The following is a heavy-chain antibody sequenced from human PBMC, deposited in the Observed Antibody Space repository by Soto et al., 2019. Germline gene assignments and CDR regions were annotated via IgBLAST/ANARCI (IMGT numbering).Heavy chain of an antibody. Sequence: SETLSLTCTVSGGSISNYYWSWIRQPPGKGLEWIGYIYHSGSTYYNPSLKSRVTISVDRSKNQFSLKLSSVTAADTAVYYCARQPYQNDAFDIWGQGTMVTVSS. V-gene: IGHV4-59*12. CDR3: ARQPYQNDAFDI. D-gene: IGHD2-2*01. CDR2: IYHSGST. J-gene: IGHJ3*02. CDR1: GGSISNYY.